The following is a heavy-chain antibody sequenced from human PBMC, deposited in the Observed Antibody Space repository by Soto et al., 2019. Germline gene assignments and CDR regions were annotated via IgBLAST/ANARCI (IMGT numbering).Heavy chain of an antibody. D-gene: IGHD6-6*01. V-gene: IGHV3-30*18. CDR2: ISYNGDKT. CDR1: GFSFNTYG. CDR3: AKDRIRGTSYFDY. Sequence: QVPLLESGGGVVQPGRSLRLSFAASGFSFNTYGMHWVRQAPGKGLEWVAVISYNGDKTFYADSVKGRFTISRDNSQSTLYLQMNSLRTEDTAVYYCAKDRIRGTSYFDYWGQGTLVTVSS. J-gene: IGHJ4*02.